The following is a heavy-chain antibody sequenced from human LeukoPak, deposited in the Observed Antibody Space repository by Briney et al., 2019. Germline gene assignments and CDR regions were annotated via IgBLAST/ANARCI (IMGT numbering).Heavy chain of an antibody. CDR1: GFTFSSYA. D-gene: IGHD1-1*01. CDR3: AREHNLSSYFDY. CDR2: ISYDGSNK. Sequence: GRSLRLSCAASGFTFSSYAMHWVRQAPGKGLEWVAVISYDGSNKYYADSVKGRFTISRDNSKNTLHLQMNSLRAEDTAVYYCAREHNLSSYFDYWGQGTLVTVSS. J-gene: IGHJ4*02. V-gene: IGHV3-30-3*01.